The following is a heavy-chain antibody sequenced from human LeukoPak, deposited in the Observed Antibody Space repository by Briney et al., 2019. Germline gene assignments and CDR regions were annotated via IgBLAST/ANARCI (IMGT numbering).Heavy chain of an antibody. CDR3: ARRGAYGSGRYYYYYYMDV. V-gene: IGHV4-39*07. CDR1: GGSISSSNYY. J-gene: IGHJ6*03. D-gene: IGHD3-10*01. CDR2: IYYSGNT. Sequence: SETLSLTCTVSGGSISSSNYYWGWIRQPPGKGLEWIGSIYYSGNTYYNPSLKSRVTISVDTSKNQFSLKLSSVTAADTAVYYCARRGAYGSGRYYYYYYMDVWGKGTTVTISS.